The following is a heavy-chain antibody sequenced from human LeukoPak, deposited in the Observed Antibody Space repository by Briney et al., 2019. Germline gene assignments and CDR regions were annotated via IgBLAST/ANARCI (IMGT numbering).Heavy chain of an antibody. CDR1: GASISSYY. CDR3: AKETVDTAMVVDY. CDR2: VYYTVRA. Sequence: PETLSLTCVLSGASISSYYWTWIRHPPREGLEWIGSVYYTVRASNNPPLKSRVTLSVDTSKNQFSLKLSSVTAADTAVYYCAKETVDTAMVVDYWGQGSLVTVSS. V-gene: IGHV4-59*05. D-gene: IGHD5-18*01. J-gene: IGHJ4*02.